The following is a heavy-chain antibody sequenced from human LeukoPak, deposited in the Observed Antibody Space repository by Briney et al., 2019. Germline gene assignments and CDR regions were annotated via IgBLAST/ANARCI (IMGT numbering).Heavy chain of an antibody. CDR1: GFTFSTYA. J-gene: IGHJ4*02. Sequence: GGSLRLSCAASGFTFSTYAMNWVRQAPGKGLEWVSYISSSGSTIYYADSLKGRFTISRDNAKNSLYLQMNSLRAEDTAVYYCARAHYYDSSGLDFWGQGTLVTVSS. V-gene: IGHV3-48*03. D-gene: IGHD3-22*01. CDR2: ISSSGSTI. CDR3: ARAHYYDSSGLDF.